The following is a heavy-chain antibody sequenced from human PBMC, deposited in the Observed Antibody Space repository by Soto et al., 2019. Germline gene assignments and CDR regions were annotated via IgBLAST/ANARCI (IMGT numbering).Heavy chain of an antibody. J-gene: IGHJ5*02. D-gene: IGHD2-2*01. CDR2: VIPIFGTA. Sequence: QVQLVQSGAEVKKPGSSVKVSCKASGGTFSSYAISWVRQAPGQGLEWMGGVIPIFGTATYAQKFQGRVTITADDATSTAYMGVGRLRSEGTAVYYCAGDGLVPADMYGDNWFAPWGQGTLVTVSS. CDR1: GGTFSSYA. CDR3: AGDGLVPADMYGDNWFAP. V-gene: IGHV1-69*12.